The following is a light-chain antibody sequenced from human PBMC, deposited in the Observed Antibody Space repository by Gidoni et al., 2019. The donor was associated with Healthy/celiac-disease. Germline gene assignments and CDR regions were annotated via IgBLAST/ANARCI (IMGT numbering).Light chain of an antibody. CDR1: QSLLHSNGYNY. CDR2: LGS. V-gene: IGKV2-28*01. CDR3: MHPLQTALT. J-gene: IGKJ4*01. Sequence: EIVMTQSPLSLPVTPGEPASISCRSSQSLLHSNGYNYLDWYLQKPGQSPPLLIYLGSNRASGVPGRFSGSGSGTDFTLKISRVEAEDVGVYYCMHPLQTALTFGGGTKVEIK.